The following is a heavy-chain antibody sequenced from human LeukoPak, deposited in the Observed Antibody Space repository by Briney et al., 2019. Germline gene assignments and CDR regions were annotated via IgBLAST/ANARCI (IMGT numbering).Heavy chain of an antibody. V-gene: IGHV1-2*02. CDR3: ARVIASQMAPFDY. J-gene: IGHJ4*02. CDR1: GYTFTGYY. D-gene: IGHD3-3*02. CDR2: INPNSGGT. Sequence: ASVKVSCKASGYTFTGYYMHWVRQAPGQGLEWMGWINPNSGGTNYAQKFQGRVTMTTDTSTSTAYMELRSLRSDDTAVYYCARVIASQMAPFDYWGQGTLVTVSS.